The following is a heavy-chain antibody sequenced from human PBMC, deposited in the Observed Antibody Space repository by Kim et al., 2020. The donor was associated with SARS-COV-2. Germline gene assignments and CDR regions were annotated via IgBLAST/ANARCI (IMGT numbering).Heavy chain of an antibody. CDR2: IRSKAFGGTS. J-gene: IGHJ4*02. V-gene: IGHV3-49*03. CDR3: TRDKRAPGTIRFDF. Sequence: GGSLRLSCTASGFTFGDYAMSWFRQAPGKGLEWVGFIRSKAFGGTSEYAASVKGRFSISRDDPESIAYLQMNSPKTEDTGVYYCTRDKRAPGTIRFDFWGQGTLVTVSS. CDR1: GFTFGDYA. D-gene: IGHD6-13*01.